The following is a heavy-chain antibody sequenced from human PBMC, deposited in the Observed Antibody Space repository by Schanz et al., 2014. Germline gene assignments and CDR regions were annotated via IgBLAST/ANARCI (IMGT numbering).Heavy chain of an antibody. CDR1: GFTFSTYA. D-gene: IGHD3-9*01. V-gene: IGHV3-23*01. Sequence: EVKLLESGGTLVRPGGSLRLSCAASGFTFSTYAMAWVRQAPGKGLEWVSAISGSGGSTYYADSVKGRFTISRENAKNSLYLQMNSLRAEDTAVYYCAKQIHYDILTVTRNWGQGTLVTVSS. CDR3: AKQIHYDILTVTRN. J-gene: IGHJ4*02. CDR2: ISGSGGST.